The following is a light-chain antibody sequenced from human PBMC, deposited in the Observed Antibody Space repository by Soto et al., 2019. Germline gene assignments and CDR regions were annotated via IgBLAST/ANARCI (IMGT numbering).Light chain of an antibody. J-gene: IGKJ2*04. CDR3: QQTFPTPCS. Sequence: DIQMTQSPSSLSAYVGDSVTITCRQSQSFFRCLNWYQQKPGKAPKLLIYGTSSLQSGVPSRCSGSGSGTDFTLTISTLQPEDFATYYCQQTFPTPCSFGQGTKLETK. V-gene: IGKV1-39*01. CDR2: GTS. CDR1: QSFFRC.